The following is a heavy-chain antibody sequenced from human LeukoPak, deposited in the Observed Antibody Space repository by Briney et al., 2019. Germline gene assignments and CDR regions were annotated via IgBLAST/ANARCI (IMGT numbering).Heavy chain of an antibody. J-gene: IGHJ6*03. CDR2: IKRDGSEK. V-gene: IGHV3-7*01. Sequence: SGGSLRLSCAASGFTFSSYWMSWVRQAPGKGLEWVANIKRDGSEKYYVDSVKGRFTISRDNAKNSLYLQMNSLRAEDTAVYYCAREWAQYCSSTSCPRGYYDYMDVWGKGTTVTVSS. CDR1: GFTFSSYW. CDR3: AREWAQYCSSTSCPRGYYDYMDV. D-gene: IGHD2-2*01.